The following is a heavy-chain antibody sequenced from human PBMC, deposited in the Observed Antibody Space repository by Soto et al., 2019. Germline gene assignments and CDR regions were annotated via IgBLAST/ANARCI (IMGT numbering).Heavy chain of an antibody. CDR1: GFTFSSYA. Sequence: EVQLLESGGGLVQPGGSLRLSCAASGFTFSSYAMSWVRQAPGKGLEWVSAISGSGGSTYYADSVKGRFTISRDNSKNTLYLQMNSLRAEDTAVYYCAKDRRDIVVVPAAICSVAGTSGFDYWGQGTLVTVSS. J-gene: IGHJ4*02. CDR3: AKDRRDIVVVPAAICSVAGTSGFDY. CDR2: ISGSGGST. V-gene: IGHV3-23*01. D-gene: IGHD2-2*02.